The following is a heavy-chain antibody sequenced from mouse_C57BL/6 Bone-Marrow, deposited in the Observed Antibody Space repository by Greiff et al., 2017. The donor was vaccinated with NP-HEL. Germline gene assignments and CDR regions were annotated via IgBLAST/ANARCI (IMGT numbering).Heavy chain of an antibody. CDR2: LSDGGSYT. J-gene: IGHJ4*01. V-gene: IGHV5-4*03. Sequence: EVMLVESGGGLVKPGGSLKLSCAASGFTFSSSAMSWVRQTPEQRLEWVATLSDGGSYTYYPDNVPGRFPISSDNAKNNLYLQMSHLKSEDKAMYYCASPITTVVAGNAMDDWGQGTSVTVSS. CDR1: GFTFSSSA. D-gene: IGHD1-1*01. CDR3: ASPITTVVAGNAMDD.